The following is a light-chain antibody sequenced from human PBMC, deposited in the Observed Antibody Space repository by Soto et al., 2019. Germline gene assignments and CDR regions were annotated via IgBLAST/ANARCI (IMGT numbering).Light chain of an antibody. J-gene: IGLJ1*01. V-gene: IGLV1-40*01. CDR2: GNT. Sequence: SVLTQPPSVSGAPGQRVTISCTGSSSNIGAGYDVHWYLQLPGTAPKLLIYGNTNRPSGVPDRFSGSKSGSSASLAITGLQAEDEADYYCQSHDSSLHASVFGTGTKVTV. CDR3: QSHDSSLHASV. CDR1: SSNIGAGYD.